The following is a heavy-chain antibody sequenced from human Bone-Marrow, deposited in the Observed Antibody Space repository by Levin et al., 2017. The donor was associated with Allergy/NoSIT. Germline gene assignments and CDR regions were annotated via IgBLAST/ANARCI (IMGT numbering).Heavy chain of an antibody. D-gene: IGHD3-10*01. Sequence: ASVKVSCKASGYTFTGYYIHWVRQAPGQGLEWMGWINPNTGGTNYAQKFQGRVTMTRDTSISTAYMALSSLRPDDTAVYYCARDLRGFDGGVALIFEYWGQGTLVTVSS. CDR3: ARDLRGFDGGVALIFEY. V-gene: IGHV1-2*02. CDR1: GYTFTGYY. J-gene: IGHJ4*02. CDR2: INPNTGGT.